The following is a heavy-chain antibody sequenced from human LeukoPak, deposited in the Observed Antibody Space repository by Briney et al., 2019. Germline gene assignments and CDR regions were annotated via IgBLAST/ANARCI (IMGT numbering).Heavy chain of an antibody. V-gene: IGHV1-2*02. CDR3: ARSPVAGTSPLDY. Sequence: ASVKVSCKASGYTFTSDGISWVRQAPGQGLEWMGWINPNSGGTNYAQKFQGRVTMTRDTSISTAYMELSRLRSDDTAVYYCARSPVAGTSPLDYWGQGTLVTVSS. J-gene: IGHJ4*02. CDR1: GYTFTSDG. CDR2: INPNSGGT. D-gene: IGHD6-19*01.